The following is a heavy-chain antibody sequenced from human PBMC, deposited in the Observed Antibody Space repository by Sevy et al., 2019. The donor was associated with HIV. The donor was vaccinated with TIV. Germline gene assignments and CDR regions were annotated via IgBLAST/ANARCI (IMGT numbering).Heavy chain of an antibody. CDR1: GGSISSYY. D-gene: IGHD6-6*01. CDR2: IYTSGST. V-gene: IGHV4-4*07. CDR3: ARASSSNHYYFDY. J-gene: IGHJ4*02. Sequence: SETLSLTCTVSGGSISSYYWSWILQPAGKGLEWIGRIYTSGSTNYNPSLMSRVTMSVDTSKNQFSLKLSSVTAADTAVYYCARASSSNHYYFDYWGQGTLVTVSS.